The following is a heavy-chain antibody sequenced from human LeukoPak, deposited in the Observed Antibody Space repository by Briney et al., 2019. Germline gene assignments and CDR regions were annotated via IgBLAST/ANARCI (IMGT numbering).Heavy chain of an antibody. V-gene: IGHV1-2*02. CDR2: INPNSGGT. CDR1: GYTFTGYY. Sequence: ASVKVSCKASGYTFTGYYMHWVRQAPGQGLEWMGWINPNSGGTNYAQKFQGRVTMTRDTSISTAYMELSRLRSDDTAVYYCARDYSAQIAARPPVNWFDPWGQGTLDTVSS. D-gene: IGHD6-6*01. CDR3: ARDYSAQIAARPPVNWFDP. J-gene: IGHJ5*02.